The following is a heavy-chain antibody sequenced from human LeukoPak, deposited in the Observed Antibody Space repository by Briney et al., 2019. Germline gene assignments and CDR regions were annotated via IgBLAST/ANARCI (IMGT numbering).Heavy chain of an antibody. Sequence: GGSLRLSCAASGFTFSTYAMSWVRQAPGKGLEWVSTILGGGGRTYYADSVKGRFTISRDNSKNTLYLQMNSLRAEDTAVYYCAKDRPNYYGSNGHYYKLNGDCWGQGTLVTVSS. CDR2: ILGGGGRT. CDR3: AKDRPNYYGSNGHYYKLNGDC. CDR1: GFTFSTYA. J-gene: IGHJ4*02. D-gene: IGHD3-22*01. V-gene: IGHV3-23*01.